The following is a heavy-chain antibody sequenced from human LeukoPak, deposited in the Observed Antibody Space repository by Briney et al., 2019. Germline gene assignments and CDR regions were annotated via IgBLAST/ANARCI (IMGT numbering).Heavy chain of an antibody. CDR3: ARQGYGGHSRGAADY. CDR2: ISANNGNR. J-gene: IGHJ4*02. Sequence: GASVKVSCKASGYTFTNYGISWVRQAPGQGLEWMGWISANNGNRNYALKLQDRVSMTTDTSTSTAYMGLRSLRSDDTAVYYCARQGYGGHSRGAADYWGQGTLVTVSS. V-gene: IGHV1-18*01. CDR1: GYTFTNYG. D-gene: IGHD4-23*01.